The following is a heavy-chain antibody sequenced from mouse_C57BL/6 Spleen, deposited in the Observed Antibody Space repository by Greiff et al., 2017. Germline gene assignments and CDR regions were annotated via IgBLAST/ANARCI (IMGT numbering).Heavy chain of an antibody. CDR2: IYPGDGDT. Sequence: QVQLQQSGPELVKPGASVKISCKASGYAFSSSWMNWVKQRPGKGLEWIGRIYPGDGDTNYNGKFKGKATLTADKSSSTAYMPLSSLTSEDSAVYFCARTPLYDYDEGFDYWAQGTTLTVSS. CDR1: GYAFSSSW. CDR3: ARTPLYDYDEGFDY. J-gene: IGHJ2*01. D-gene: IGHD2-4*01. V-gene: IGHV1-82*01.